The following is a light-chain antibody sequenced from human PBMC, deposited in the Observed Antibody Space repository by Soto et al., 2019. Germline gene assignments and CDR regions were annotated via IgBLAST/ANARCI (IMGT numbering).Light chain of an antibody. V-gene: IGLV2-8*01. CDR1: SSDVGGYDY. CDR3: SSYAGTHIV. CDR2: DVS. J-gene: IGLJ1*01. Sequence: QSVLTQPPSASGSPGQSVAISCTGTSSDVGGYDYVSWYQQHPGKAPKLMIYDVSKRPSGVPDRFSGSKSGNTASLTVSGLQAEDEADYYCSSYAGTHIVFGTGRKVTVL.